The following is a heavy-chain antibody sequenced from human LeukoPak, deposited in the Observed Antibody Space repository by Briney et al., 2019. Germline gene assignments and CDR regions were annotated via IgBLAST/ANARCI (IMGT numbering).Heavy chain of an antibody. J-gene: IGHJ6*02. V-gene: IGHV3-53*01. CDR1: GFTVSSNY. Sequence: GGSLRLSCAASGFTVSSNYMSWVRQAPGKGLEWVSVIYSGGSTYHADSVKGRFTISRDNSKNTLYLQMNSLRAEDTAVYYCASSYVTPLPAYYYYGMDVWGQGTTVTVSS. CDR3: ASSYVTPLPAYYYYGMDV. D-gene: IGHD5-18*01. CDR2: IYSGGST.